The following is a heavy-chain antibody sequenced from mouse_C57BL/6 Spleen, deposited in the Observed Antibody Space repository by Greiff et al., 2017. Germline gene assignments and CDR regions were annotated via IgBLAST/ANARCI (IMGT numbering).Heavy chain of an antibody. CDR2: IDPSDSYT. Sequence: QVQLKQPGAELVMPGASVKLSCKASGYTFTSYWMHWVKQRPGQGLEWIGEIDPSDSYTNYNQKFKGKSTLTVDKSSSTAYMQLSSLTSEDSAVYYCARRDYGSSYGYAMDYWGQGTSVTVSS. CDR1: GYTFTSYW. V-gene: IGHV1-69*01. CDR3: ARRDYGSSYGYAMDY. J-gene: IGHJ4*01. D-gene: IGHD1-1*01.